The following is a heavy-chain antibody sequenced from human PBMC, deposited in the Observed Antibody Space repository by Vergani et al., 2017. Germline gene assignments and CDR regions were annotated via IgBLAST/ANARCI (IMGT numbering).Heavy chain of an antibody. D-gene: IGHD3-10*01. CDR3: ATEKMVRGVIDY. J-gene: IGHJ4*02. CDR2: IRPYTGHT. Sequence: QVQLVQSGAELKKPGASVSVSCKGSSHTFQTYGISWVRQAPGKGLEWMAWIRPYTGHTIYAQKFQDRVTMTADTSTNTAYMELSSLRSEDTAVYYCATEKMVRGVIDYWGQGTLVTVSS. V-gene: IGHV1-18*01. CDR1: SHTFQTYG.